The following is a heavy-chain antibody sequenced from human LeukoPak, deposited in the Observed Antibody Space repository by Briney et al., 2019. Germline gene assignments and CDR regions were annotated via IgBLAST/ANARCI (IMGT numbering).Heavy chain of an antibody. CDR3: ASRPRADIGPLDF. CDR2: ITGSGSRT. Sequence: QPGGSLRLSCAASGFTFSDYAMSWVRQAPGTGLEWVSSITGSGSRTYYTDSVKGRFTISRDNSKNTLYLQMNSLRADETAVYYCASRPRADIGPLDFWAQGTLVTVSS. V-gene: IGHV3-23*01. CDR1: GFTFSDYA. D-gene: IGHD1-14*01. J-gene: IGHJ4*02.